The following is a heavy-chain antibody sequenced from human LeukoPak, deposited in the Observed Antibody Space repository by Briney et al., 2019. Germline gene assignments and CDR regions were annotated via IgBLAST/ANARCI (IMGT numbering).Heavy chain of an antibody. V-gene: IGHV4-38-2*02. CDR1: GYSISSGYY. Sequence: SETLSLTCTVSGYSISSGYYWGWIRQPPGKGLEWIGSIYHSGSTYYNPSLKSRVTISVDTSKNQFSLKLSSVTAADTAVYYCAKRAGGYSYGYGVGYYMAVWGKGTTVTISS. J-gene: IGHJ6*03. D-gene: IGHD5-18*01. CDR2: IYHSGST. CDR3: AKRAGGYSYGYGVGYYMAV.